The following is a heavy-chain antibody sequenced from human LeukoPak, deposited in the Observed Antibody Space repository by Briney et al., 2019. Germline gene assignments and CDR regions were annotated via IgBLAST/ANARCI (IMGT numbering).Heavy chain of an antibody. J-gene: IGHJ4*02. CDR2: IYHSGGT. D-gene: IGHD4-11*01. CDR1: GGSISSGGYY. Sequence: SETLSLTCTVSGGSISSGGYYWSWIRQPPGKGLEWIGYIYHSGGTYYNPSLKSRVTISVDTSKNQFSLKLSSVTAADTAVYYCARLNVYSNYIDYWGQGTLVTVSS. V-gene: IGHV4-30-2*03. CDR3: ARLNVYSNYIDY.